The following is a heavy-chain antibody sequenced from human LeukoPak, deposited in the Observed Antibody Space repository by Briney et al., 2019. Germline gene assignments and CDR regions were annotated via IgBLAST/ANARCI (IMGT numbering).Heavy chain of an antibody. D-gene: IGHD4-17*01. CDR2: IIPIFGTA. CDR3: ATFADGDYERSFDY. V-gene: IGHV1-69*06. CDR1: GGTFSSYA. Sequence: SVKVSCKAPGGTFSSYAISWVRQAPGQGLEWMGGIIPIFGTANYAQKFQGRVTMTEDTSTDTAYMELSSLRSEDTAVYYCATFADGDYERSFDYWGQGTLVTVSS. J-gene: IGHJ4*02.